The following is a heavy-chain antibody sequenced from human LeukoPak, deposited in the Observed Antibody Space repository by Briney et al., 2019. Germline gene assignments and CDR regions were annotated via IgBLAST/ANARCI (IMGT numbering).Heavy chain of an antibody. CDR2: INHSGST. CDR1: GGSFSGYY. V-gene: IGHV4-34*01. CDR3: ARGPRRRITIFGVAI. J-gene: IGHJ4*02. D-gene: IGHD3-3*01. Sequence: PSETLSLTCAVYGGSFSGYYWSWIRQPPGKGLEWIGEINHSGSTNYNPSLKSRVTISVDTSKNQFSLKLSSVTAADTAVYYCARGPRRRITIFGVAIWGQGTLVTVSS.